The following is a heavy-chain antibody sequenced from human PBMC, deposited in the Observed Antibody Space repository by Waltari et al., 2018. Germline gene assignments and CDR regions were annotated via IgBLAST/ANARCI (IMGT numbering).Heavy chain of an antibody. CDR1: GFTFTKYT. Sequence: EVQMLESGGGLVEPGGSLRLSCPTSGFTFTKYTLRWVRQTPTRGLEWVSYISSRGSATHYADSVRGRFTISRDSAKGSVYLQMNNLRADDAAMYYCARGRYGAGSYSDYDYWGQGTLVTVSS. CDR3: ARGRYGAGSYSDYDY. V-gene: IGHV3-48*01. J-gene: IGHJ4*02. D-gene: IGHD3-10*01. CDR2: ISSRGSAT.